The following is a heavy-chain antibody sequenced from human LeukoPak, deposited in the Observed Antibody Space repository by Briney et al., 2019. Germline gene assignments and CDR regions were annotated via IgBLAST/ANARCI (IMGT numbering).Heavy chain of an antibody. CDR3: ASMQEYSSSWYYFDY. CDR2: ISAYNGNT. J-gene: IGHJ4*02. Sequence: GASVKVSCKASGYTFTIYGISWVRQAPGQGLEWMGWISAYNGNTNYAQKLQGRVTMTTDTSTSTAYMELRSLRSDDTAVYYCASMQEYSSSWYYFDYWGQGTLVTVSS. V-gene: IGHV1-18*01. D-gene: IGHD6-13*01. CDR1: GYTFTIYG.